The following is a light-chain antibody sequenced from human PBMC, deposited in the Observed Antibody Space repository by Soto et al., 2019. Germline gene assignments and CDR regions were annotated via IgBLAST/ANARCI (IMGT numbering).Light chain of an antibody. J-gene: IGKJ1*01. Sequence: EIVMTESPVTLSVSPGERATLSCRASQSVSTKLAWYQQRPGQAPRLLIYGATTRATDIPARFSGSGSGTEFILTISSLQSVDFAVYYCQQYSDWPWTFGQGTKVEVK. CDR2: GAT. V-gene: IGKV3-15*01. CDR3: QQYSDWPWT. CDR1: QSVSTK.